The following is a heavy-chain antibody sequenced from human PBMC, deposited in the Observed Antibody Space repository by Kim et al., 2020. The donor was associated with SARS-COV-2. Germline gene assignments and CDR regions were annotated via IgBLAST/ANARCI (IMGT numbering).Heavy chain of an antibody. Sequence: ASVKVSCKASGYTFANYAMHWVRQAPGQRLEWMGWINGGDGSTLFSQKFQDRVTITRDTSATTAYMELRRLTSEDTAVYFCARESLFDASEISGAFDFWGTGTMV. J-gene: IGHJ3*01. CDR2: INGGDGST. CDR3: ARESLFDASEISGAFDF. V-gene: IGHV1-3*01. D-gene: IGHD3-3*01. CDR1: GYTFANYA.